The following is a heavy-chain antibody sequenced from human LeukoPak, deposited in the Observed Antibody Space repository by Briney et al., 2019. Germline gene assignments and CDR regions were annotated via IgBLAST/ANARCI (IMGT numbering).Heavy chain of an antibody. Sequence: SETLSLTCAVYGGSFSGYYWSWIRQPPGKGLEWIGEINHSGSTNYNPSLKSRVTISVDTSKNQFSLQLNSVTPEDTAVYYCARDRGDGYNFWPNWFDPWGQGTLVTVSS. J-gene: IGHJ5*02. CDR3: ARDRGDGYNFWPNWFDP. CDR2: INHSGST. D-gene: IGHD5-24*01. CDR1: GGSFSGYY. V-gene: IGHV4-34*01.